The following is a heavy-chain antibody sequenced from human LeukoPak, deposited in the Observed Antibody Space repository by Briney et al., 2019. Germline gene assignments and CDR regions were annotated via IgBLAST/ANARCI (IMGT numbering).Heavy chain of an antibody. J-gene: IGHJ4*02. D-gene: IGHD1-1*01. CDR3: ARYTDYFDY. Sequence: PSETLSLTCTVSGGSISSYYWSWIRQPPGKGLEWIGEVYHSGSTNYNPSLKSRVTISVDKSKNQFSLKVSSVTAADTAVYFCARYTDYFDYWGQGTLVTVSS. CDR2: VYHSGST. V-gene: IGHV4-59*12. CDR1: GGSISSYY.